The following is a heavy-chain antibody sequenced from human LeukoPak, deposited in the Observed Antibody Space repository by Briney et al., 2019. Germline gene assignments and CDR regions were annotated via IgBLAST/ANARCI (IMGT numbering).Heavy chain of an antibody. CDR2: INSDGSTT. D-gene: IGHD6-19*01. CDR3: ARVAGPLDN. J-gene: IGHJ4*01. Sequence: GKSVRLSCAASGFTFSSYWMYWDRQAPGKGLVWVSRINSDGSTTSYADSVKGRFTISRDNSKNTLYLQMNSLRAEDTAVYYCARVAGPLDNWAHETLVTVSS. V-gene: IGHV3-74*01. CDR1: GFTFSSYW.